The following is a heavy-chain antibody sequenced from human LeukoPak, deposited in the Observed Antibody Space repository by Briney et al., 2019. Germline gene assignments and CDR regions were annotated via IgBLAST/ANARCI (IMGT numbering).Heavy chain of an antibody. V-gene: IGHV4-39*07. CDR1: GGSISSSSYY. J-gene: IGHJ4*02. CDR3: ARGKPRRYPDF. Sequence: SETLSLTCTVSGGSISSSSYYWGWIRQPPGKGLEWIGSIYYSGSTYYNPSLKSRVTISVDTSKNQFSLKLSSVTAADTAVYYCARGKPRRYPDFWGQGTLVTVSS. D-gene: IGHD1-14*01. CDR2: IYYSGST.